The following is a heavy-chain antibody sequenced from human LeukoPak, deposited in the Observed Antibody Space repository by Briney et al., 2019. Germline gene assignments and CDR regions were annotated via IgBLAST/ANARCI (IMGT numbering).Heavy chain of an antibody. D-gene: IGHD2-2*01. CDR1: GFTFSSYG. Sequence: TGGSLRLSCAASGFTFSSYGMHWVRQAPGKGLEWVAVIWYDGSNKYYADSVKGRFTISRDNSKNTLYLQMNSLRAEDTAVYYCAGTVVPAYYNWFGPWGQGTLVTVSS. CDR2: IWYDGSNK. CDR3: AGTVVPAYYNWFGP. V-gene: IGHV3-33*01. J-gene: IGHJ5*02.